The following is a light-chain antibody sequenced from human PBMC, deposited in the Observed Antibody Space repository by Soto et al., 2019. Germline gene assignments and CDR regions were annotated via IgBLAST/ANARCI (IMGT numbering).Light chain of an antibody. CDR3: MQSRQFPLT. Sequence: DIVMTQTPLSLSVTPGQPAAISCKSSQSLLHSNGKNYLYWYLQKPGQPPQLLIYEVSNRFSGVPDRYSGSVSETDFPRKISRVEGEDVGDYYCMQSRQFPLTFGGGTKVEIK. CDR1: QSLLHSNGKNY. CDR2: EVS. J-gene: IGKJ4*01. V-gene: IGKV2D-29*01.